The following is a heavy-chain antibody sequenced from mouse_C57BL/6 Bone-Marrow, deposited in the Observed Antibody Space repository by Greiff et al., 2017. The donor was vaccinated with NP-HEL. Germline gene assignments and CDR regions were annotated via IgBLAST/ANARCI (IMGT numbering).Heavy chain of an antibody. V-gene: IGHV2-5*01. CDR2: IWRGGST. CDR1: GFSLTSYG. CDR3: AKEGYYGSSRFAY. J-gene: IGHJ3*01. Sequence: QVQLQQSGPGLVQPSQSLSITCTVSGFSLTSYGVHWVRQSPGKGLEWLGVIWRGGSTDYNAAFMSRLSITKDNSKSQVFFKMNSLQADDTAIYYCAKEGYYGSSRFAYWGQGTLVTVSA. D-gene: IGHD1-1*01.